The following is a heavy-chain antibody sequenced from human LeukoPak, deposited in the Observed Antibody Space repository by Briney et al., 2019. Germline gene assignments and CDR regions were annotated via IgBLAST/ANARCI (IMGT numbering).Heavy chain of an antibody. Sequence: GASVKVSCKASGYTFTSYDINWVRQATGQGLEWMGWMNPNSGNTGYAQKFQGRVTMTRNTSISTAYMELSSLRSEDTAVYYCARGQSSTGDDAFDIWGQGTVVTVSS. V-gene: IGHV1-8*01. CDR3: ARGQSSTGDDAFDI. J-gene: IGHJ3*02. CDR1: GYTFTSYD. CDR2: MNPNSGNT. D-gene: IGHD7-27*01.